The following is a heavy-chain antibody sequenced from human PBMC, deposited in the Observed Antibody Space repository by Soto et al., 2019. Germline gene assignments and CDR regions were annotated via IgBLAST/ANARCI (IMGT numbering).Heavy chain of an antibody. D-gene: IGHD3-3*01. CDR1: GFTFSDYY. J-gene: IGHJ5*02. CDR3: ARLGTFWSGYYEAGWFDP. CDR2: ISSSGSTI. Sequence: GGSLRLSCAASGFTFSDYYMSWIRRAPGKGLEWVSYISSSGSTIYYADSVKGRFTISRDNAKNSLYLQMNSLRAEDTAVYYCARLGTFWSGYYEAGWFDPWGPGTLVTGS. V-gene: IGHV3-11*01.